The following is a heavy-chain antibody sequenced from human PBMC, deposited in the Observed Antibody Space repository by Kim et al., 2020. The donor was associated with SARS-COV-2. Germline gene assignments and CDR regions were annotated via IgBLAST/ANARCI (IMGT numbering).Heavy chain of an antibody. CDR2: IKSKTDGGTT. D-gene: IGHD3-9*01. V-gene: IGHV3-15*01. CDR3: TAAREGYYDILTGYFFVAEDFQH. CDR1: GFTFNHAW. Sequence: GGSLRLSCAASGFTFNHAWMSWVRQAPGKGLEWVGRIKSKTDGGTTDYAAPVKGRFTISRDDSKNTLYLQMNSLKTEDTAVYYCTAAREGYYDILTGYFFVAEDFQHWGQGTLVTVSS. J-gene: IGHJ1*01.